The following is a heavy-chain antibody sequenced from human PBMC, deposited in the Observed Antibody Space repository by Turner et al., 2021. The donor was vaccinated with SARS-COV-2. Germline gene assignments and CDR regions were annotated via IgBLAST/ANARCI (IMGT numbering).Heavy chain of an antibody. V-gene: IGHV1-69*04. CDR3: ARINSGGFDY. Sequence: QVQLVQSGAEVKKPGSSVKVSCKASGGTFSSYPITWVRQAPGQGLEWMGRIIPILGIANYEQKFQGRVTITADKSTSTAYMELSSLRSEDTAVYYCARINSGGFDYWGRGTLVTVSS. CDR1: GGTFSSYP. J-gene: IGHJ4*02. CDR2: IIPILGIA. D-gene: IGHD3-10*01.